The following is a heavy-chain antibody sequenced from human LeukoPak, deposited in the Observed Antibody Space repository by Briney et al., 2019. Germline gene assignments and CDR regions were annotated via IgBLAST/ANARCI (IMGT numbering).Heavy chain of an antibody. Sequence: SVKVSCKASGGTFSSYAISWVRQAPGQGLEWMGRIIPILGIANYAQKFQGRVTITADKSTRTAYMELSSLRSEDTAVYYCAGFPGAATFSYYYYGMDVWGQGTTVTVSS. CDR2: IIPILGIA. D-gene: IGHD2-15*01. CDR3: AGFPGAATFSYYYYGMDV. J-gene: IGHJ6*02. CDR1: GGTFSSYA. V-gene: IGHV1-69*04.